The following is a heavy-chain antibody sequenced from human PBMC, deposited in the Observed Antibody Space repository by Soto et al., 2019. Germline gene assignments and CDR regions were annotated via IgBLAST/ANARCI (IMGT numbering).Heavy chain of an antibody. CDR2: IYYSGST. CDR3: ARAANKRGKSYGPDY. Sequence: PSETLSLTCTVSGGSISSGGYYWSWIRQHPGKGLEWIGYIYYSGSTYYNPSLKSRVTISVDTSKNQFSLKLSSVTAADTAVYYCARAANKRGKSYGPDYWGQGTLVTVSS. V-gene: IGHV4-31*03. D-gene: IGHD5-18*01. CDR1: GGSISSGGYY. J-gene: IGHJ4*02.